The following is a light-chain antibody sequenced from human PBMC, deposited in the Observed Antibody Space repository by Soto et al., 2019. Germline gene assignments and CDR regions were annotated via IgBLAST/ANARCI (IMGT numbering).Light chain of an antibody. CDR3: QQYGSSPPLT. Sequence: ELVLTQSPGTLSLSPGERATLSCRVSQSVSSSYLAWYQQKPGQAPRLLIYGASSRATGIPDRFSGSGSGTDFTLTISRLEPEDFAVYYGQQYGSSPPLTFGGGTKVEIK. CDR2: GAS. V-gene: IGKV3-20*01. CDR1: QSVSSSY. J-gene: IGKJ4*01.